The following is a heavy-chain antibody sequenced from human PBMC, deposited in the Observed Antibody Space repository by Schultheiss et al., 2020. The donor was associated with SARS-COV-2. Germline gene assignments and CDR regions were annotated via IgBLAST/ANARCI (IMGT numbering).Heavy chain of an antibody. CDR1: GFTFSNAW. Sequence: GESLKISCAASGFTFSNAWMSWVRQAPGKGLEWVAVISYDGSNKYYADSVKGRFTISRDNSKNTLYLQMTSLRVEDMAVYYCARGGGYKFGDEFDYWGQGTLVTVSS. D-gene: IGHD2-21*02. CDR3: ARGGGYKFGDEFDY. J-gene: IGHJ4*02. CDR2: ISYDGSNK. V-gene: IGHV3-30*03.